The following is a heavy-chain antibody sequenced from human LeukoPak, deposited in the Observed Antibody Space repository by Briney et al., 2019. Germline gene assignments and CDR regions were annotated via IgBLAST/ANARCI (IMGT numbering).Heavy chain of an antibody. J-gene: IGHJ4*02. CDR1: GFTFSSYS. V-gene: IGHV3-21*01. CDR2: ISSSSSYI. D-gene: IGHD6-13*01. CDR3: ARGHITAAADLDY. Sequence: PGGSLRLSCAASGFTFSSYSMNWVRQAPGKGLEWVSSISSSSSYIYYADSVKGRFTISRDNAKNSLYLQMNSLRAEDTAVYYCARGHITAAADLDYWGQGTLVTVSS.